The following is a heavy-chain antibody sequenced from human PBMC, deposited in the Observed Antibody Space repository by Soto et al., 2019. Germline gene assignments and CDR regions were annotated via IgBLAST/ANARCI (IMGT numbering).Heavy chain of an antibody. CDR2: IIPIFGTA. CDR1: GGTFSSYA. V-gene: IGHV1-69*12. CDR3: ASWGDDWNDAFDI. Sequence: QVQLVQSGAEVKKPGSSVKVSCKASGGTFSSYAISWVRQAPGQGLEWMGGIIPIFGTANYAQKFQGRGTSTADESTSTAYMELSSLRSEDTGVYYCASWGDDWNDAFDIWGQGTMVTVSS. J-gene: IGHJ3*02. D-gene: IGHD1-1*01.